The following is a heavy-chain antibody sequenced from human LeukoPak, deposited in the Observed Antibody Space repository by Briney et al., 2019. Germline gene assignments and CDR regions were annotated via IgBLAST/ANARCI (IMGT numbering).Heavy chain of an antibody. CDR2: ISGTGGST. D-gene: IGHD4-17*01. V-gene: IGHV3-23*01. CDR3: ARAVTLKAFDI. CDR1: EFTFSAYA. J-gene: IGHJ3*02. Sequence: GGSLRLSCVASEFTFSAYAMTWVRQAPGKGLEWVSAISGTGGSTYYADSVKGRFTISRDNSKNTLYLQMNSLRAEDTAVYYCARAVTLKAFDIWGQGTMVAVSS.